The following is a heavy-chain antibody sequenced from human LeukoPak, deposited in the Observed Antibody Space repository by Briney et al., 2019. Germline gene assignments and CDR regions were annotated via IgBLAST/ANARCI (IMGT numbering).Heavy chain of an antibody. J-gene: IGHJ4*02. CDR2: IKQDGSDK. CDR1: GFTFSSYW. D-gene: IGHD3-22*01. V-gene: IGHV3-7*01. CDR3: ARISRLEVDDNSGYRPFGY. Sequence: PGGSLRLSCEASGFTFSSYWMTWVRQAPGKGLEWVANIKQDGSDKYYVDSVKGRFTISRDNAKNSLYLQMNSLRAEDTAMYYCARISRLEVDDNSGYRPFGYWGQGTLVTVSS.